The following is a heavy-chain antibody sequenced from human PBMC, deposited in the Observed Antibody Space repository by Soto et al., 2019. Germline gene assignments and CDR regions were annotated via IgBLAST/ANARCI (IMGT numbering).Heavy chain of an antibody. CDR2: ISGSGGST. D-gene: IGHD6-13*01. Sequence: EVQVLESGGGLVQPGGSLRLSCAASGFTFSSYAMSWVRQAPGKGLEWVSAISGSGGSTYYADSVKGRFTISRDNSKNTLYLQMNSLRAEDTAVYYCAGAGRSSWYGGDWFDPWGQGTLVTVSS. J-gene: IGHJ5*02. CDR3: AGAGRSSWYGGDWFDP. CDR1: GFTFSSYA. V-gene: IGHV3-23*01.